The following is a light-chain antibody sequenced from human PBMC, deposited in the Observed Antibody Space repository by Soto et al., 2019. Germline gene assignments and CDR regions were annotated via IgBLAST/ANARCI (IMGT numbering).Light chain of an antibody. CDR1: SSNIGDSY. V-gene: IGLV1-51*02. CDR2: ETE. Sequence: QSVLTQPPSVSAAPGQKVTMSCSGGSSNIGDSYVSWYQHHPGTDPKLLIYETENRPSYIPDRCSASKSGTSAALGISGRQPGDEADYYCGTWDSSLSVWVLGGGTKVTVL. J-gene: IGLJ3*02. CDR3: GTWDSSLSVWV.